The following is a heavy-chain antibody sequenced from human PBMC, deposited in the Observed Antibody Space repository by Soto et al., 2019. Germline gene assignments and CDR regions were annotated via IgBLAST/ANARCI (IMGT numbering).Heavy chain of an antibody. CDR1: GGSISSGGYY. Sequence: SETLSLTCTVSGGSISSGGYYWSWIRQHPGKGLEWIGYIYYSGSTYYNPSLKSRVTISVDTSKNQFSLKLSSVTAADTAVYYCARTGERWLLGYYFDYWGQGTLVTFSS. D-gene: IGHD4-17*01. J-gene: IGHJ4*02. V-gene: IGHV4-31*03. CDR2: IYYSGST. CDR3: ARTGERWLLGYYFDY.